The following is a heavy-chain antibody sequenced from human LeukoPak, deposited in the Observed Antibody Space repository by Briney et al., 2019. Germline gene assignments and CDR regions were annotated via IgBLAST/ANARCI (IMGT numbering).Heavy chain of an antibody. D-gene: IGHD3-9*01. CDR2: MNPNSGNT. CDR1: GYTFTSYD. J-gene: IGHJ4*02. V-gene: IGHV1-8*01. CDR3: ARGRNILTGYYPDY. Sequence: ASVKVSCKASGYTFTSYDINWVRQATGQGLEWMGWMNPNSGNTGYAQKFQGRVTMTRNTSISTAYMELSSLRSEDTAVYYCARGRNILTGYYPDYWGQGTLVTVSS.